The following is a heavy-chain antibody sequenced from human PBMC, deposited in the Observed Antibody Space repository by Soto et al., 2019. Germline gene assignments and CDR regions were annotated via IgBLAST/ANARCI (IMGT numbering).Heavy chain of an antibody. CDR1: GFTFSSYG. D-gene: IGHD5-12*01. CDR3: AKDSSRVGWLRFPLDY. J-gene: IGHJ4*02. Sequence: QVQLVESGGGVVQPGRSLSLSCAASGFTFSSYGMHWVRQAPGKGLEWVAVISYDGSNKYYADSVKGRFTISRDNSKNTLYLQMNSLRAEDTAVYYCAKDSSRVGWLRFPLDYWGQGTLVTVSS. CDR2: ISYDGSNK. V-gene: IGHV3-30*18.